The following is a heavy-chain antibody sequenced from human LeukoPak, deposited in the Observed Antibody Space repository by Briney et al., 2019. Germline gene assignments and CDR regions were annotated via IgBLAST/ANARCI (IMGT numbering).Heavy chain of an antibody. V-gene: IGHV3-23*01. J-gene: IGHJ3*02. D-gene: IGHD5/OR15-5a*01. CDR3: AKDHRVYDKTPTAFDI. CDR2: VSGSGGGT. CDR1: GFTFSSYA. Sequence: GSLRLSCAASGFTFSSYAMNWVRQAPGKGLEWVSGVSGSGGGTYYADSVKGRFTISRDNSKTTLYLQMNSLRAEDTAVYYCAKDHRVYDKTPTAFDIWGQETLVTVSS.